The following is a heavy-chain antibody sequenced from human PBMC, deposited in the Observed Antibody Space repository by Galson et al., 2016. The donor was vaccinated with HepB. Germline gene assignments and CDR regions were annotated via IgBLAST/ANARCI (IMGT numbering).Heavy chain of an antibody. Sequence: QSGAEVKKPGESLKISCKGSGYNFTSYWIGWVRQMSGKGLEWIAFTYPGDSDTRYSPSFQGQVTISADKSINTAYLQWRSLKASDTAMYYCARLTPYGGNFIDYWGQGILVTVSS. V-gene: IGHV5-51*01. J-gene: IGHJ4*02. CDR2: TYPGDSDT. D-gene: IGHD4-23*01. CDR3: ARLTPYGGNFIDY. CDR1: GYNFTSYW.